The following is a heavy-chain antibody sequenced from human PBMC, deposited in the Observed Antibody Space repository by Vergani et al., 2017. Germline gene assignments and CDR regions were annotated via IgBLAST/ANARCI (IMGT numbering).Heavy chain of an antibody. V-gene: IGHV4-59*01. CDR2: IYYRGST. CDR1: GGSISSYY. J-gene: IGHJ6*02. Sequence: QVQLQESGPGLVKPSETLSLTCTVSGGSISSYYWSWIRQPPGKGLEWIGYIYYRGSTNYNPSLKSRVTISVDTSKNQFSLKLSSVTAADTAVYYCARVGHPLYYYYGMDVWGQGTTVTVSS. CDR3: ARVGHPLYYYYGMDV.